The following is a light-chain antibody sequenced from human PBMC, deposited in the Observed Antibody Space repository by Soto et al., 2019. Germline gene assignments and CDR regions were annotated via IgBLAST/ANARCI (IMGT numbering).Light chain of an antibody. CDR1: SSDVGSYNL. V-gene: IGLV2-23*01. CDR3: CAYAGSSDWV. Sequence: QSALTQPASVSGSPGQSITISCTGTSSDVGSYNLVSWYQQHPGKAPKLMIYEGSKRPSGVSNRFSGSKSGNTASLTISGLQAEYEADYYCCAYAGSSDWVLVGGTKLAVL. CDR2: EGS. J-gene: IGLJ3*02.